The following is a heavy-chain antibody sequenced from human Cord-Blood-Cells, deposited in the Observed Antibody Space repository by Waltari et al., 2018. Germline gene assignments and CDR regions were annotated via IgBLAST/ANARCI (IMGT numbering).Heavy chain of an antibody. CDR2: ISGSGGST. CDR1: GFTFSSYA. J-gene: IGHJ3*02. CDR3: GSFQIEVVVIADAFDI. D-gene: IGHD2-21*01. V-gene: IGHV3-23*01. Sequence: EVQLLESGGGLVQPGGSLRLSCAASGFTFSSYAMSWVRQAPGKGLEWVSAISGSGGSTYYADSVKGRFTISRDNSKNTLYLQMNSLRAEDTAVNYCGSFQIEVVVIADAFDIWGQGTMVTVSS.